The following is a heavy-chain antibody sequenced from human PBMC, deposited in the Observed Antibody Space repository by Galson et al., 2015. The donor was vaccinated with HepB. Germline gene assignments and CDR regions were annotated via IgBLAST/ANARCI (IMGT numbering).Heavy chain of an antibody. J-gene: IGHJ4*02. D-gene: IGHD6-19*01. CDR3: AKSLFTGGWTAAWDY. CDR2: IIPIFGTA. V-gene: IGHV1-69*05. Sequence: SVKVSCKASGGTFSSYAISWVRQAPGQGLEWMGGIIPIFGTANYAQKFQGRVTITTDESTSTAYMELNSLRSEDSAVYYCAKSLFTGGWTAAWDYWGQGTLVSVSS. CDR1: GGTFSSYA.